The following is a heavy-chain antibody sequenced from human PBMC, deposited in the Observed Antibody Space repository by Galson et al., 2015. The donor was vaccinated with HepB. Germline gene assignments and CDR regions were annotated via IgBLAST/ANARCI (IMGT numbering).Heavy chain of an antibody. CDR1: GDSITSGGYY. J-gene: IGHJ4*02. D-gene: IGHD2-15*01. CDR2: IYYPGST. Sequence: TLSLTCTVSGDSITSGGYYWSWIRQHPGEGLEWIGYIYYPGSTYYNPSLKSRVTISVDTSKNQFSLKLSSVTAADTAMYYCARDRSEYYFDYWGQGTLVTVSS. CDR3: ARDRSEYYFDY. V-gene: IGHV4-31*03.